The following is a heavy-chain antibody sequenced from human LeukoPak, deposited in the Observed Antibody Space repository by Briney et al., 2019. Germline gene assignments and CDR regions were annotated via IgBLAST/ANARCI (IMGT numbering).Heavy chain of an antibody. CDR2: INHSGST. D-gene: IGHD6-19*01. CDR3: ARVAHGGSGWGFNY. J-gene: IGHJ4*02. V-gene: IGHV4-34*01. CDR1: GGSFSGYY. Sequence: SETLSLTCAVYGGSFSGYYWSWIRQPPGKGLEWIGEINHSGSTNYNPSLKSRVTISVDTSKNQFSLKLSSVTAADTAVYYCARVAHGGSGWGFNYWGQGTLVTVSS.